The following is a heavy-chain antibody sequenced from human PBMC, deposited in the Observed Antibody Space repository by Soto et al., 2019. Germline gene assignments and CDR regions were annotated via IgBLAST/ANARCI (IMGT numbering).Heavy chain of an antibody. J-gene: IGHJ1*01. Sequence: ASVKLSCKASGYTFTGYYMHWVRQAPGQGLEWMGWINPNSGGTNYAQKFQGRVTMTRDTSISTAYMELSRLRSDDTAVYYCARDQGYHWNDGCGYWGKGTMVNVSS. D-gene: IGHD1-1*01. CDR2: INPNSGGT. CDR3: ARDQGYHWNDGCGY. CDR1: GYTFTGYY. V-gene: IGHV1-2*02.